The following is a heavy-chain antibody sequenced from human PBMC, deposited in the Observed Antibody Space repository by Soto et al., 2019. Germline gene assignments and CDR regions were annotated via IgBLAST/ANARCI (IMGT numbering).Heavy chain of an antibody. CDR1: GYTFTSYG. Sequence: QVQVVQSGAEVKKPGASVKVSCKVSGYTFTSYGISWVRQAPGQGLEWMGWSSAYNGNTNYARKLQGRVTMTADISTSTAYMELRSLRSDDTDVYYCATIGPATSVEDMDVWGKGTTVTVSS. CDR2: SSAYNGNT. J-gene: IGHJ6*03. V-gene: IGHV1-18*01. CDR3: ATIGPATSVEDMDV. D-gene: IGHD1-1*01.